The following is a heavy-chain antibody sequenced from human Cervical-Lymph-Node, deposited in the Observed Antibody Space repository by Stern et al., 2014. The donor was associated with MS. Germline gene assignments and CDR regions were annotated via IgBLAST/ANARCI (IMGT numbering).Heavy chain of an antibody. Sequence: VQLVQSGAEVKKPGASVKVSCKASGYTFIEYAISWVRQAPGQGLEWMGWIGTNIGNTNYAQKFQGRVTLATDTSTTTVYMELRSLRSDDTAMYYCRAGSDAFDIWGQGTMTVSS. CDR3: RAGSDAFDI. J-gene: IGHJ3*02. CDR2: IGTNIGNT. V-gene: IGHV1-18*01. CDR1: GYTFIEYA. D-gene: IGHD6-13*01.